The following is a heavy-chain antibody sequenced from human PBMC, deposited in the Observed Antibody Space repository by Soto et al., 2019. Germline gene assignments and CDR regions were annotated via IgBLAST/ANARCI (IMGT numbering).Heavy chain of an antibody. CDR1: GSTVSRSY. CDR2: IYSGGST. J-gene: IGHJ4*02. CDR3: ARDTYYYDSSGQPY. D-gene: IGHD3-22*01. Sequence: EVQLVESGGGLIQPGGSLRVSCAASGSTVSRSYMSWVRQAPGKGLEWVSVIYSGGSTNYADSVKGRFTISRDNSKNTLYLQMNSLRVEDTAVYYYARDTYYYDSSGQPYWGQGTLVTVSS. V-gene: IGHV3-53*01.